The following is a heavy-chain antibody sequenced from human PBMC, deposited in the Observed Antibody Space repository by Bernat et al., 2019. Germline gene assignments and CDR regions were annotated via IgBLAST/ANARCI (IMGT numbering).Heavy chain of an antibody. J-gene: IGHJ4*01. CDR1: GFTFSSYW. Sequence: EVQLVESGGGLVQPGGSLRLSCAASGFTFSSYWMHWVRQAPGKGLVWVSSIKSGGSITTYADSVKGRFTISRDNAKNTLYLQMNSLRAEDATVYYCARLACGSHTCSDYWGQGTLVTVSS. D-gene: IGHD2-2*01. V-gene: IGHV3-74*03. CDR3: ARLACGSHTCSDY. CDR2: IKSGGSIT.